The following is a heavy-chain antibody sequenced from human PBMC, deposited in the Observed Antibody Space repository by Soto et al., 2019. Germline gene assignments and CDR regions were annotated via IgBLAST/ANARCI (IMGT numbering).Heavy chain of an antibody. J-gene: IGHJ1*01. V-gene: IGHV3-53*02. CDR3: AIDEWLAFQH. Sequence: EVQLVETGGGLIQPGGSLRLSCAASGFSVSNNYMSWVRQAPGKGLEWVSIIYSAGTTYYADSVKGRFTISRDNSKNMLYLQMNSLRVEDTAVYYCAIDEWLAFQHWGQGTPVTVSS. CDR1: GFSVSNNY. D-gene: IGHD6-19*01. CDR2: IYSAGTT.